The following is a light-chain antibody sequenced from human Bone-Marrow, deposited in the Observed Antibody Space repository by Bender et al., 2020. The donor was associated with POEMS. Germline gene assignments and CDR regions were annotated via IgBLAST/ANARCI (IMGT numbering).Light chain of an antibody. CDR1: SLISYY. Sequence: SGLTQDPAVSVALGQTVRITCQGASLISYYAGWYQQFPGTAPKLLIYSDNQRPSGVPDRFYAFKSGTSASLAISGLQSEDEADYYGAAWDAGLRGGVFGGGTKLTVL. V-gene: IGLV1-47*02. J-gene: IGLJ3*02. CDR3: AAWDAGLRGGV. CDR2: SDN.